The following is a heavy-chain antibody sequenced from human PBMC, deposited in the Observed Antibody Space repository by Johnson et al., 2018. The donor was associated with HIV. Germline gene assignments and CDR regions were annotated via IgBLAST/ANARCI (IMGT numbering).Heavy chain of an antibody. CDR1: QFTFSSYY. V-gene: IGHV3-25*05. Sequence: VQLVESGGGLAQPAWSPRLSCAASQFTFSSYYMNCVRQAPGNGLELVGQVNPNGGSTYLIDSGKDRFNISRDNAKNTLSLQMNSLRVEDTAVYYCARDARYSRSWPDAFDIWGQGTLVTVSS. CDR2: VNPNGGST. D-gene: IGHD6-13*01. J-gene: IGHJ3*02. CDR3: ARDARYSRSWPDAFDI.